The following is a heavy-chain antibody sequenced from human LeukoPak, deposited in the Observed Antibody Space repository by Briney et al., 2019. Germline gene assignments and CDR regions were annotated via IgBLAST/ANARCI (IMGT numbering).Heavy chain of an antibody. Sequence: SETLSLTCTVSGGSISTFYWSWIRQPPGKGLEWIGYIYYNGITNYNPSLKSRVTIPVDTSKNQFSLKLSSVTAADTAVYYCARHGEREGYGVEYFQHWGQGTLVTVSS. CDR2: IYYNGIT. D-gene: IGHD5-24*01. CDR3: ARHGEREGYGVEYFQH. V-gene: IGHV4-59*08. J-gene: IGHJ1*01. CDR1: GGSISTFY.